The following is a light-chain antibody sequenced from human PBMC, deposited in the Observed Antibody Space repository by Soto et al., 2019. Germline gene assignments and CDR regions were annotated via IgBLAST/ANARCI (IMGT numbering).Light chain of an antibody. J-gene: IGLJ3*02. CDR2: DND. CDR1: SSNIGNNY. V-gene: IGLV1-51*01. CDR3: GTWDVNLNGRV. Sequence: QSVLTQPPSVSAAPGQKVTISCSGNSSNIGNNYVSWYQQLPGTAPTLLIYDNDKRPSGIPDRFSGSWSGTSATLGITGLQTGDEADYYCGTWDVNLNGRVFGGGTKLTVL.